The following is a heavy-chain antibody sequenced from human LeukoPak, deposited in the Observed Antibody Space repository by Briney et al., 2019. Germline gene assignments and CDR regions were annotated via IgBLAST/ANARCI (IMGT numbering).Heavy chain of an antibody. J-gene: IGHJ1*01. CDR2: INHSGST. V-gene: IGHV4-39*07. CDR3: ARRLIGYCSGGSCYSGYFQH. D-gene: IGHD2-15*01. CDR1: GASLSSTTYY. Sequence: SETLSLTCTVSGASLSSTTYYWSWIRQPPGKGLEWIGEINHSGSTNYNPSLKSRVTISVDTSKNQFSLKLSSVTAADTAVYYCARRLIGYCSGGSCYSGYFQHWGQGTLVTVSS.